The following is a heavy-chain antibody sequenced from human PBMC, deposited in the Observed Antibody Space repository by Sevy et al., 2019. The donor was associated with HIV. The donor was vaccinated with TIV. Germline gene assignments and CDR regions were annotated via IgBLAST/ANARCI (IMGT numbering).Heavy chain of an antibody. Sequence: GSLRLSCAASGFTFSTYTMHWVRQAPGKGLEWVAFILSDGSNEHYADSVKGRFTISRDNSKNTLFLQMNSLRDEDTAVHYCAREKGGGEDFDYWGQGTLVTVSS. CDR1: GFTFSTYT. D-gene: IGHD2-21*01. CDR3: AREKGGGEDFDY. CDR2: ILSDGSNE. V-gene: IGHV3-30*04. J-gene: IGHJ4*02.